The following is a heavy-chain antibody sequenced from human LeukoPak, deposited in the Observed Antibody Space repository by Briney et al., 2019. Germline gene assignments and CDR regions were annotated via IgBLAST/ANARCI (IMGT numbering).Heavy chain of an antibody. CDR1: GGSISSSNW. V-gene: IGHV4-4*02. CDR3: ARVGVPAAMRTWFDP. Sequence: SETLSLTCAVSGGSISSSNWWSWVRQPPGKGLEWIGEIYHSGSTNYNPSLKSRVTIPVDKSKNQFSLKLSSVTAADTAVYYCARVGVPAAMRTWFDPWGQGTLVTVSS. J-gene: IGHJ5*02. CDR2: IYHSGST. D-gene: IGHD2-2*01.